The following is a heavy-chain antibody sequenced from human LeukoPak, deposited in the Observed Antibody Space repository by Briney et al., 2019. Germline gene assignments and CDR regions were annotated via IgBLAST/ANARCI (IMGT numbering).Heavy chain of an antibody. CDR2: IYYSGST. J-gene: IGHJ4*02. D-gene: IGHD5-18*01. Sequence: SETLSLTCTASGGSISSSSYYWGWIRQPPGKGLEWIGSIYYSGSTYYNPSLKSRVTISVDTSKNQFSLKLSSVTAADTAVYYCARQEVDTAMVTFFDYWGQGTLVTVSS. CDR1: GGSISSSSYY. V-gene: IGHV4-39*01. CDR3: ARQEVDTAMVTFFDY.